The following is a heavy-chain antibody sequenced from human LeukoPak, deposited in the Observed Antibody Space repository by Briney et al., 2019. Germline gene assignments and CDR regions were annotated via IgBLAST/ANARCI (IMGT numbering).Heavy chain of an antibody. CDR2: SYHSGST. Sequence: KPSGTLSLTCAVSGGSISSSNWWSWVRQPPGKGLEWIGESYHSGSTNYNPSLKSRVTISVDKSKNQFSLKLSSVTAADTAVYYCARAWRITMIVVGYNWFDPWGQGTLVTVSS. CDR3: ARAWRITMIVVGYNWFDP. V-gene: IGHV4-4*02. D-gene: IGHD3-22*01. J-gene: IGHJ5*02. CDR1: GGSISSSNW.